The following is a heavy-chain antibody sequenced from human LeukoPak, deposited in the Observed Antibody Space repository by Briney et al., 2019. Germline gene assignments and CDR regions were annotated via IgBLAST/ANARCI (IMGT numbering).Heavy chain of an antibody. CDR1: GFTFSSYA. V-gene: IGHV3-30*01. CDR2: ISYDGSNK. CDR3: ARGKDY. J-gene: IGHJ4*02. Sequence: GGSLRLSCAASGFTFSSYAMHWVRQAPGKGLEWVAVISYDGSNKYYADSAKGRFTISRDNSKNTLYLQMNSLRAEDTAVYYCARGKDYWGQGTLVTVSS.